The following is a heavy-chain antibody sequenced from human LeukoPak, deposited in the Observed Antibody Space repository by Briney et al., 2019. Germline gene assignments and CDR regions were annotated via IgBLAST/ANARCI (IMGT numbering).Heavy chain of an antibody. V-gene: IGHV1-69*01. Sequence: ASVKVSCKASGGTFSSYAISWVRQAPGQGLEWMGGIIPIFGTANYAQKFQGRVTTTADESTSTAYMELSSLRSEDTAVYYCARGVEMATIHYFDYWGQGTLVTVSS. CDR2: IIPIFGTA. D-gene: IGHD5-24*01. CDR3: ARGVEMATIHYFDY. CDR1: GGTFSSYA. J-gene: IGHJ4*02.